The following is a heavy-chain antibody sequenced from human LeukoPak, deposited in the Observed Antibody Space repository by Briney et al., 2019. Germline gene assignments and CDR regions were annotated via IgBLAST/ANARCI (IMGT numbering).Heavy chain of an antibody. V-gene: IGHV3-23*01. Sequence: GGSLRLSCAASRFTFSSYAMSWVRQAPGKGLEWVSAISGSGGSTYYADSVKGRSTISRDNSKNTLYLQMNSLRAEDTAVYYCAKAILYSSSWFDYYYGMDVWGQGTTVTVSS. J-gene: IGHJ6*02. CDR2: ISGSGGST. CDR3: AKAILYSSSWFDYYYGMDV. D-gene: IGHD6-13*01. CDR1: RFTFSSYA.